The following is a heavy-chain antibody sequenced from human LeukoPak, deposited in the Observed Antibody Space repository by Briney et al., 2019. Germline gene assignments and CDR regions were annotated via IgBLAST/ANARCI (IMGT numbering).Heavy chain of an antibody. Sequence: ASVKVSCKASGYTSTTYAMNWVRQAPGQGLEWMGWINTNTGNPTYAQGFTGRFVFSLDTSVSTAYLQISSLKAEDTAVYYCARVSGELPYDARFDPWGQGTLVTVSS. CDR2: INTNTGNP. CDR1: GYTSTTYA. CDR3: ARVSGELPYDARFDP. J-gene: IGHJ5*02. V-gene: IGHV7-4-1*02. D-gene: IGHD3-16*01.